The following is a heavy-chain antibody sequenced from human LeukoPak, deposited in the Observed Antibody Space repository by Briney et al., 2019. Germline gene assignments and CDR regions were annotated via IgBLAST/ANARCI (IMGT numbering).Heavy chain of an antibody. J-gene: IGHJ3*02. V-gene: IGHV5-51*01. CDR3: ARQEDLLDAFDI. CDR1: GYSFISYW. D-gene: IGHD1-26*01. Sequence: GGSLKISCQGSGYSFISYWIAWVRQMPGKGLEWMGIIYPTDSDTRYSPSFQGQVTISADKSISTAYLQWSSLKASDTAMYYCARQEDLLDAFDIWGQGTMVTVSS. CDR2: IYPTDSDT.